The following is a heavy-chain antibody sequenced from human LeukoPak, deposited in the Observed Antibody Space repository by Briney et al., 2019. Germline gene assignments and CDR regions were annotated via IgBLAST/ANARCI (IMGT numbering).Heavy chain of an antibody. D-gene: IGHD6-13*01. V-gene: IGHV1-69*06. CDR1: GGTFSSYA. Sequence: VASVKVSCKASGGTFSSYAISWVRRAPGPGLEWMGGIIPIFGTANYAQKFQGRVTITADKSTSTAYMELSSLRSEDTAVYYCAIAAAGTGWFDPWGQGTLVTVSS. CDR2: IIPIFGTA. CDR3: AIAAAGTGWFDP. J-gene: IGHJ5*02.